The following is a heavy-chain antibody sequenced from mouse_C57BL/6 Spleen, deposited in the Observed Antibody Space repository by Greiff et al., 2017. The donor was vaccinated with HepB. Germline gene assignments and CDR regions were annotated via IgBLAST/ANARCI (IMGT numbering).Heavy chain of an antibody. D-gene: IGHD1-1*01. CDR1: GYAFSSYW. V-gene: IGHV1-80*01. J-gene: IGHJ1*03. CDR3: ARGYYGSSGYFDV. CDR2: IYPGDGDT. Sequence: QVRLQQSGAELVKPGASVKISCKASGYAFSSYWMNWVKQRPGKGLEWIGQIYPGDGDTNYNGKFKGKATLTADKSSSTAYTQLSSLTSEDSAVYFCARGYYGSSGYFDVWGTGTTVTVSS.